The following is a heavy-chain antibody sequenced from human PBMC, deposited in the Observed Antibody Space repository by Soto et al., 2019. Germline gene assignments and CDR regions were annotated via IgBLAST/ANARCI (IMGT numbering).Heavy chain of an antibody. D-gene: IGHD3-22*01. CDR2: ISSSGSTI. CDR3: ARAENTYYYDSSGYYYGR. J-gene: IGHJ4*02. V-gene: IGHV3-11*01. CDR1: GFTFSDYY. Sequence: GGSLRLSCAASGFTFSDYYMSWIRQTPGKGLEWVSYISSSGSTIYYADSVKGRFTISRDNAKNSLYLQMNSLRAEDTAVYYCARAENTYYYDSSGYYYGRWGQGTLVTVSS.